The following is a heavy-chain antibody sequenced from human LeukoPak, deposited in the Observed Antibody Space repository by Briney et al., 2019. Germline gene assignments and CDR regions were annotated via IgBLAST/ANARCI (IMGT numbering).Heavy chain of an antibody. J-gene: IGHJ5*02. CDR2: ITGSGAST. V-gene: IGHV3-23*01. D-gene: IGHD2-15*01. CDR1: GFSFSSYA. Sequence: GGSLRLSSAASGFSFSSYAVSWVRQAPGRGLEWVSTITGSGASTYYADSVKGRFTISRDNSKNTLYLQMNSLRAEDTAVYYCAKDPYCSGGSCYWFDPWGQGTLVTVSS. CDR3: AKDPYCSGGSCYWFDP.